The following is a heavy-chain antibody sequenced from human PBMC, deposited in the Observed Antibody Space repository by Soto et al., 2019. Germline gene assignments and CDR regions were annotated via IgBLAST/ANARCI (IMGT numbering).Heavy chain of an antibody. CDR3: AGFVVPASRNSDFDY. J-gene: IGHJ4*02. D-gene: IGHD2-15*01. Sequence: SETLSLTCTVSGISVSTSDYYWGWVRQPPGKGLDWIGNIYYSGSTFYNPSLRSRVTLSVDTSKNQFSLRLNSVTAADTAVYFCAGFVVPASRNSDFDYWGQGTLVTVS. CDR2: IYYSGST. CDR1: GISVSTSDYY. V-gene: IGHV4-39*01.